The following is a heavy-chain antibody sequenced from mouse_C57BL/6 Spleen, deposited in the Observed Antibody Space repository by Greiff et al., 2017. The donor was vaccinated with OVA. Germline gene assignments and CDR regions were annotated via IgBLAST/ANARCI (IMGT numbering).Heavy chain of an antibody. CDR3: ARDYYGSREGYYFDY. J-gene: IGHJ2*01. Sequence: QVQLQQSGAELARPGASVKMSCKASGYTFTSYTMHWVKQRPGQGLEWIGYINPSSGYTKYNQKFKDKATLTADKSSSTAYMQLSSLTSEDSAVYYCARDYYGSREGYYFDYWGQGTTLTVSS. CDR2: INPSSGYT. V-gene: IGHV1-4*01. CDR1: GYTFTSYT. D-gene: IGHD1-1*01.